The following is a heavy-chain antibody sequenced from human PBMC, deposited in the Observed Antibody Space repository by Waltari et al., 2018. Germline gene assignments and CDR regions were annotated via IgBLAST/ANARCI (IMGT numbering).Heavy chain of an antibody. CDR1: GYTFTGYS. CDR2: INPNNDGT. D-gene: IGHD6-13*01. V-gene: IGHV1-2*02. Sequence: QVQLVQSGTEVKKPGASVKVSCKTSGYTFTGYSIPWVRQAPGQGLEWMGWINPNNDGTNYAQKFQGRVTMTRDTSISTAYMELSRLTSDDTAVYYCARGSPTTAGTEFFQHWGQGTLVTVSS. J-gene: IGHJ1*01. CDR3: ARGSPTTAGTEFFQH.